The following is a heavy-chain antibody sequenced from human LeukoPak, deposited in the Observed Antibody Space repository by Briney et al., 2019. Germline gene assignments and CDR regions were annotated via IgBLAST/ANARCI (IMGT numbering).Heavy chain of an antibody. D-gene: IGHD3-9*01. CDR2: INHSGST. CDR3: ARGCRGYYDILTGYYH. CDR1: GGSFSGYY. J-gene: IGHJ4*02. Sequence: SETLSLTCAVYGGSFSGYYWSWIRQPPGKGLEWIGEINHSGSTNYNPSLKSRVTISVDTSKNQFSLKLSSVTAADTAVYYCARGCRGYYDILTGYYHWGQGTLVTVSS. V-gene: IGHV4-34*01.